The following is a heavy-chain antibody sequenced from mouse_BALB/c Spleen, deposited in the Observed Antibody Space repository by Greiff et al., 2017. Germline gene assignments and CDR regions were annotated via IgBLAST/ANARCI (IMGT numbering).Heavy chain of an antibody. CDR3: ARVPYYYGSSYGYAMDY. D-gene: IGHD1-1*01. CDR1: GFTFTDYY. V-gene: IGHV7-3*02. Sequence: EVKLMESGGGLVQPGGSLRLSCATSGFTFTDYYMSWVRQPPGKALEWLGFIRNKANGYTTEYSASVKGRFTISRDNSQSILYLQMNTLRAEDSATYYCARVPYYYGSSYGYAMDYWGQGTSVTVSS. J-gene: IGHJ4*01. CDR2: IRNKANGYTT.